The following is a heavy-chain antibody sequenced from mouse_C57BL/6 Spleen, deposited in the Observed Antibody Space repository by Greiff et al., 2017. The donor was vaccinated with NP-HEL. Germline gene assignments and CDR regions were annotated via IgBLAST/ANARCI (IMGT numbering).Heavy chain of an antibody. CDR1: GYTFTSYW. D-gene: IGHD1-1*01. Sequence: QVQLQQSGAELVKPGASVKLSCKASGYTFTSYWMQWVKQRPGQGLEWIGEIDPSDSYTNYNQKFKGKATLTVDTSSSTAYMQLSSLTSEDSAVYYCARWGIYGSRRENAMDYWGQGTSVTVSS. V-gene: IGHV1-50*01. CDR3: ARWGIYGSRRENAMDY. CDR2: IDPSDSYT. J-gene: IGHJ4*01.